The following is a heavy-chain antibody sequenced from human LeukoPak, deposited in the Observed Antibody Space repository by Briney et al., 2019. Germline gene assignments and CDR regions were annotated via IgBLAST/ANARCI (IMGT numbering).Heavy chain of an antibody. V-gene: IGHV3-53*01. CDR2: IYSGGST. CDR3: TRLMITFGGVIVPYFDY. D-gene: IGHD3-16*02. CDR1: GFTVSSNY. Sequence: GGSLRLSCAASGFTVSSNYMSWVRQAPGKGLEWVSVIYSGGSTYYADSVKGRFTISRDNSKNTLYLQMNSLRAEDTAVYYCTRLMITFGGVIVPYFDYWGQGTLVTVSS. J-gene: IGHJ4*02.